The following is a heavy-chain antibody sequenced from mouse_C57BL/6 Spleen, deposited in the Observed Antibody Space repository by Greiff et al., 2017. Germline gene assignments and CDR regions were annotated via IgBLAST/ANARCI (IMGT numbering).Heavy chain of an antibody. CDR1: GYTFTSYG. CDR2: IYPSSGNT. D-gene: IGHD2-2*01. J-gene: IGHJ4*01. Sequence: VQLQQPGAELVRPGASVKLSCKASGYTFTSYGISWVKQRTGQGLEWIGEIYPSSGNTNYNEKFKGKATLTVDKSSSTAYMELSSLTSEDSAVYFCARREGGYYDAMDYWGQGTSVTVSS. V-gene: IGHV1-81*01. CDR3: ARREGGYYDAMDY.